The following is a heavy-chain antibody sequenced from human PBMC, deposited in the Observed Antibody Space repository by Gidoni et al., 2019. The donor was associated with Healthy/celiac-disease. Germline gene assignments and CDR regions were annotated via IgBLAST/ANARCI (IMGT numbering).Heavy chain of an antibody. J-gene: IGHJ3*02. D-gene: IGHD3-22*01. V-gene: IGHV4-59*01. CDR1: GGSISSYY. Sequence: QVQLQESGPGLVQPSETLSLTCTVSGGSISSYYWSWIRQPPGKGLEWIGYIYYSGSTNYNHSLKSRVTISVDTSKNQCSLKLSSVTAADTAVYYCARDGSHYYDPENQIDAFDIWGQGTMVTVSS. CDR3: ARDGSHYYDPENQIDAFDI. CDR2: IYYSGST.